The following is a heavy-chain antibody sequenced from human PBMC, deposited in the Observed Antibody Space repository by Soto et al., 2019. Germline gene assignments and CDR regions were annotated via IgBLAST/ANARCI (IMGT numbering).Heavy chain of an antibody. CDR1: GGTFSSYA. J-gene: IGHJ4*02. D-gene: IGHD7-27*01. Sequence: SVKVSFKASGGTFSSYAISWVRQAPGQGLEWMGGTIPIFGTANYAQKFQGRVTITADESTSTAYMELSSLRSEDTAVYYCARITGDSPAEYYFDYWGQGTLVTVSS. CDR3: ARITGDSPAEYYFDY. CDR2: TIPIFGTA. V-gene: IGHV1-69*13.